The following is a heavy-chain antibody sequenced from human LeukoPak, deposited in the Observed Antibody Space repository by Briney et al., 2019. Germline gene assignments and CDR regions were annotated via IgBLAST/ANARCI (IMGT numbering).Heavy chain of an antibody. Sequence: GGSLRLSCAACAFTFSSYGLQWVRQAPGKGLEWVAFLRFDGSSKYYVDSVKGRFTVSKDNPKNTLYLQMNSLRTEDTAVYFCAKTGERGEYYFDYWGQGTLVTVSS. CDR2: LRFDGSSK. D-gene: IGHD3-16*01. J-gene: IGHJ4*02. V-gene: IGHV3-30*02. CDR3: AKTGERGEYYFDY. CDR1: AFTFSSYG.